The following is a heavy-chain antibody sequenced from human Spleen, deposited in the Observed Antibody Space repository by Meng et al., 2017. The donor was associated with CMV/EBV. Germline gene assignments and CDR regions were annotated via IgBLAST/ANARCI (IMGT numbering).Heavy chain of an antibody. CDR2: TYYRSKWYN. CDR3: ARDTHTSGWPPSYNWFDP. CDR1: GDSVSSNSAA. V-gene: IGHV6-1*01. J-gene: IGHJ5*02. D-gene: IGHD6-19*01. Sequence: SQTPSLTCAISGDSVSSNSAAWNWIRQSPSRGLEWLGRTYYRSKWYNDYAVSVKSRITINPDTSKNQFSLQLNSVTPEDTAVYYCARDTHTSGWPPSYNWFDPWGQGILVTVSS.